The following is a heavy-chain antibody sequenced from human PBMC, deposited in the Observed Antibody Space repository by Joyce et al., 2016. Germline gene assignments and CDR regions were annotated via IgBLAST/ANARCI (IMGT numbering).Heavy chain of an antibody. CDR1: GFSFSGYW. CDR2: MNTEGSST. D-gene: IGHD6-6*01. V-gene: IGHV3-74*01. Sequence: EVQLVESGGGLVQPGGSLRLSCAASGFSFSGYWIHWVRQAQGKGLGWVSRMNTEGSSTRVADSVKGRFTISRDNAKNTLDLQMNSLRAEDTAVYYCVRGISARPGGPNWFDPWGQGTLVTVSS. J-gene: IGHJ5*02. CDR3: VRGISARPGGPNWFDP.